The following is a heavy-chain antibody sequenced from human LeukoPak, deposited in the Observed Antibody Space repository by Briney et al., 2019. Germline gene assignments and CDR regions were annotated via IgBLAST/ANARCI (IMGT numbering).Heavy chain of an antibody. CDR3: ARDKSRYGYGGTVFDY. J-gene: IGHJ4*02. CDR1: GDSVSSNSAA. Sequence: SQTLSLTCAISGDSVSSNSAAWNWIRQSPSRGLEWLGRTYYRSKWYNDYAVSVKSRITINPDTSKNQFSLQLNSVTPEDTAVYYCARDKSRYGYGGTVFDYWGQGTLVTVSS. CDR2: TYYRSKWYN. V-gene: IGHV6-1*01. D-gene: IGHD5-18*01.